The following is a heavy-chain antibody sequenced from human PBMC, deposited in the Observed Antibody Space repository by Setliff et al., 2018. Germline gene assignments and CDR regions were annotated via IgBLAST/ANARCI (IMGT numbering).Heavy chain of an antibody. J-gene: IGHJ4*02. V-gene: IGHV1-46*01. Sequence: ASVKVSCKTSDYLLTSYGLTWVRQAPGQGLEWMGLINVSGGSASYEQKFQGRVTMTRDTSTGTVYMELTSLKSEDTAVYYCARAGDAAAGRKGVFEYWGQGSLVTVSS. CDR1: DYLLTSYG. D-gene: IGHD6-13*01. CDR2: INVSGGSA. CDR3: ARAGDAAAGRKGVFEY.